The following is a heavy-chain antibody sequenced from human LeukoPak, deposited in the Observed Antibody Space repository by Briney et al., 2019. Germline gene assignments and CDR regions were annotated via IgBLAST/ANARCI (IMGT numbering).Heavy chain of an antibody. CDR1: GFTFSNYG. Sequence: PGGSLRLSCAASGFTFSNYGMHWVRQAPGKGLEWVAFIRNDGNNKYYVDSVKGRFTISRDNSKNTLYLQMNSLRVEDTAVYYCARWELRDFNDAFDIWGQETMVTVSS. D-gene: IGHD1-26*01. J-gene: IGHJ3*02. CDR3: ARWELRDFNDAFDI. CDR2: IRNDGNNK. V-gene: IGHV3-30*02.